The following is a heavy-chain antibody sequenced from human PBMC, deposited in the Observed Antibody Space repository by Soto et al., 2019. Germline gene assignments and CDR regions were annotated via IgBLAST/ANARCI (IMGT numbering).Heavy chain of an antibody. CDR3: AKRGDSSWSNFDY. J-gene: IGHJ4*02. CDR1: ELTFNNYA. Sequence: EVQLLESGGGLVQPGGSLRLSCAASELTFNNYAMNWVRQAPGKGLEWVSAISAGGGSTYYADSVKGRFTISRDNSKNTLYLQMNSLRAEDTAVYYCAKRGDSSWSNFDYGGQGTLVTVSS. V-gene: IGHV3-23*01. D-gene: IGHD6-6*01. CDR2: ISAGGGST.